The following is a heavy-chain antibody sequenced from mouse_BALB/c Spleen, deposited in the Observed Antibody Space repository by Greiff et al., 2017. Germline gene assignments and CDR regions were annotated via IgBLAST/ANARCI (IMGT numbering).Heavy chain of an antibody. J-gene: IGHJ2*01. V-gene: IGHV2-9*02. CDR3: ARDDGNYALHFDY. CDR2: IWAGGST. D-gene: IGHD2-1*01. CDR1: GFSLTSYG. Sequence: VQLQQSGPGLVAPSQSLSITCTVSGFSLTSYGVHWVRQPPGKGLEWLGVIWAGGSTNYNSALMSRLSISKDNSKSQVFLKMNSLQTDDTAMYYCARDDGNYALHFDYWGQGTTLTVSS.